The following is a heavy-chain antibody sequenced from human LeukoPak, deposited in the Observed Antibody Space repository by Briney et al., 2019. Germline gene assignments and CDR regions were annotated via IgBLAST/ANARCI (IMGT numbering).Heavy chain of an antibody. V-gene: IGHV3-21*01. Sequence: GGSLRLSCAASGFNFDSYSMNWVRQAPGKGREWVSSITSSSSHIFYADSVKGRFTISRDNAKNSLYLQMNRLRVEDTAVYYCAREMVAVAARSDYWGQGTLVTVSS. CDR1: GFNFDSYS. D-gene: IGHD6-19*01. CDR3: AREMVAVAARSDY. J-gene: IGHJ4*02. CDR2: ITSSSSHI.